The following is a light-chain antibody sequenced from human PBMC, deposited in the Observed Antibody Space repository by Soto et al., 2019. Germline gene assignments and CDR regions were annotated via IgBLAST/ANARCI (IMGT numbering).Light chain of an antibody. CDR2: HVT. J-gene: IGLJ1*01. Sequence: QSALTQPASVAGAPGQSITISCPGKSVEFGDYNSVSWYQQHPGKAPKVMIYHVTIRASGVSNRFSGSKSGNTASLTISGLQAEDEADYYCSSYSHSPPSYVFGTGTKVTVL. V-gene: IGLV2-14*03. CDR3: SSYSHSPPSYV. CDR1: SVEFGDYNS.